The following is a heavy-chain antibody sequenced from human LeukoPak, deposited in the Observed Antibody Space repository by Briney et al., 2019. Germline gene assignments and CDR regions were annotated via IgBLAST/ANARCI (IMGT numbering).Heavy chain of an antibody. J-gene: IGHJ3*02. Sequence: PGGSLRLSCAASGFTFSSYAMHWVRQAPGKGLEWVSGISWNSGSIGYADSVKGRFTISRDNAKNSLYLQMNSLRAEDTALYYCAKDTGPLAAEDAFDIWGQGTMVTVSS. CDR1: GFTFSSYA. CDR3: AKDTGPLAAEDAFDI. CDR2: ISWNSGSI. V-gene: IGHV3-9*01. D-gene: IGHD6-13*01.